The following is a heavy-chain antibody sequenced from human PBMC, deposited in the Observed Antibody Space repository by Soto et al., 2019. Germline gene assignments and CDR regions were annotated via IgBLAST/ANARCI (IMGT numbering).Heavy chain of an antibody. CDR3: AREVGHGSFDH. V-gene: IGHV3-53*04. CDR2: IYSGGST. J-gene: IGHJ5*02. D-gene: IGHD6-25*01. CDR1: GFTVSSNY. Sequence: EVQLVESGGGLVQPGGSLRLSCAASGFTVSSNYMSWVRQAPGKGLEWVSVIYSGGSTYYADSVKGRFTISRHNSTHTLYLQMNSLGAEDTAVYYCAREVGHGSFDHWGQGTLVTVSS.